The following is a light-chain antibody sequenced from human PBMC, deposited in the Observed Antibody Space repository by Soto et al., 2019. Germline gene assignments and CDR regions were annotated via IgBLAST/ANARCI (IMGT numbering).Light chain of an antibody. V-gene: IGKV1-5*03. CDR1: QSISTW. CDR2: RAA. CDR3: QQYTTYSGT. Sequence: DIQMTQSPSTLSASVGDRVTITCRASQSISTWLAWYQQKPGTAPKLLIYRAATLESGVPSRFSGSGSGTDFTLTISSLQPDDFATYYCQQYTTYSGTFGPGTKVDIK. J-gene: IGKJ3*01.